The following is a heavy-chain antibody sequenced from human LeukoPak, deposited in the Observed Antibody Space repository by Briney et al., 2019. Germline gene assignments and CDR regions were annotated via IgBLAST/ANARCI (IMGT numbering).Heavy chain of an antibody. J-gene: IGHJ4*02. CDR2: ISWNSGSI. V-gene: IGHV3-9*01. CDR1: GFTFDDYA. D-gene: IGHD3-10*01. Sequence: PGGSLRLSCAASGFTFDDYAMHWVRQAPGKGLEWVSGISWNSGSIGYADSVKGRFTISRDNAKNSLYLQMNSLRAEDTAFYYCAKGRALWFGELLKSEFDYWGQGTLVTVSS. CDR3: AKGRALWFGELLKSEFDY.